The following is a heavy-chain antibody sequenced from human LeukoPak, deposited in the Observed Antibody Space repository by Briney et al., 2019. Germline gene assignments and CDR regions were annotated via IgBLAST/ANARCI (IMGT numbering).Heavy chain of an antibody. Sequence: GGSLRLSCAASGFTFSSYEMNWVRQAPGKGLEWVSYISSSGSTIYYADSVKGRFTISRDNAKNSLYLQINSLRAVDTAVYYCAELGITMIGGVWGKGTTVTISS. CDR2: ISSSGSTI. CDR1: GFTFSSYE. J-gene: IGHJ6*04. V-gene: IGHV3-48*03. CDR3: AELGITMIGGV. D-gene: IGHD3-10*02.